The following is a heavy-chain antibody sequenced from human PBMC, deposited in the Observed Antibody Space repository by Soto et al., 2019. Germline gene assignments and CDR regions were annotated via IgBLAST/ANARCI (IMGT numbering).Heavy chain of an antibody. Sequence: LSLTCTVSGGSISSYYWSWIRQPPGKGLEXIGXIYXXGXTXXXPXXXRRVTISVDTSKNQFSLKLSSVTAADTAVYYCARKYSGSYWSWFDPWGHGTLVTVSS. J-gene: IGHJ5*02. CDR3: ARKYSGSYWSWFDP. D-gene: IGHD1-26*01. CDR1: GGSISSYY. V-gene: IGHV4-59*01. CDR2: IYXXGXT.